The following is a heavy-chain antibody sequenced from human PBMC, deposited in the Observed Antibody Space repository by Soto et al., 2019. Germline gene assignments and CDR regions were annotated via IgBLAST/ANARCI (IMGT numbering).Heavy chain of an antibody. CDR1: DESINSDKYY. V-gene: IGHV4-39*01. Sequence: SETLPLTCSVSDESINSDKYYWGWIRKPPGKGLEWIGSIYYRGNAYYNPSLQTRVTTSLDKSKSQFSLKLNSVTAADSAVYFCARLEGLATISYYFDFWGPGALVTVSS. D-gene: IGHD3-9*01. CDR3: ARLEGLATISYYFDF. J-gene: IGHJ4*02. CDR2: IYYRGNA.